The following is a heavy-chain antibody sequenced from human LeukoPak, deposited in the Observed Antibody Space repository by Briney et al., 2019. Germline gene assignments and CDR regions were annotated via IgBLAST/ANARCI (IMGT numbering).Heavy chain of an antibody. CDR3: ARGPYPDY. CDR2: ISSSRSYI. Sequence: GGSLRLSCAASGFTFDDYGMSWVRQAPGKGLEWVSFISSSRSYIYYADSVKGRFTISRDNAKNSLYLQMNSLRAEDTAVYYCARGPYPDYWGQGTLVTVSS. CDR1: GFTFDDYG. V-gene: IGHV3-21*01. J-gene: IGHJ4*02.